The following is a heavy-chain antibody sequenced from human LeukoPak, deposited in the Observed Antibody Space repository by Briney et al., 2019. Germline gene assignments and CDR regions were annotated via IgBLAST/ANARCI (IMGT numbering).Heavy chain of an antibody. Sequence: ASVKVSCKASGYTFTSYGISWVRQAPGQGLEWMGWISAYNGNTNYAQKLQGRVTMTTDTSTSTAYMELSSLRSEDMAVYYCARGPSSLYYDSSGQYYYYYYYMDVWGKGTTVTVSS. CDR3: ARGPSSLYYDSSGQYYYYYYYMDV. CDR2: ISAYNGNT. D-gene: IGHD3-22*01. CDR1: GYTFTSYG. J-gene: IGHJ6*03. V-gene: IGHV1-18*03.